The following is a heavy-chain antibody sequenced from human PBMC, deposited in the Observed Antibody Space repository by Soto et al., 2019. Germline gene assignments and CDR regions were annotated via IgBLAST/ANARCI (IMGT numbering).Heavy chain of an antibody. Sequence: QVQLVQAGAEVKKPGSSVKVSCKASGGTFSSYAISWVRQAPGQGLEWMGGIIPIFGTANYAQKFQGRVTITADESTSTAYMELSSLRSEDTAVYYCASSPSPEVSSSWGGGWFDYWGQGTLVTVSS. CDR2: IIPIFGTA. J-gene: IGHJ4*02. V-gene: IGHV1-69*12. CDR1: GGTFSSYA. CDR3: ASSPSPEVSSSWGGGWFDY. D-gene: IGHD6-13*01.